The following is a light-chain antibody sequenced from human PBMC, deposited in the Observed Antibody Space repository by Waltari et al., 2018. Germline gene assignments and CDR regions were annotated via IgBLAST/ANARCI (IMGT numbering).Light chain of an antibody. J-gene: IGKJ2*03. CDR3: QQYGSSPPSYS. CDR2: GAS. V-gene: IGKV3-20*01. Sequence: EIVLTQSPGTLSLSPGDRATLSCRASQSVSRSYLAWYQQKPGQAPRLLIYGASSRATGIPDRFSGSGSGADFTLSISRLEPEDFAVYYCQQYGSSPPSYSFGQGPSWRSN. CDR1: QSVSRSY.